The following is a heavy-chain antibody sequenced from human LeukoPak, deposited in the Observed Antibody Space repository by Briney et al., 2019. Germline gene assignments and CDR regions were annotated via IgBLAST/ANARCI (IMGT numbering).Heavy chain of an antibody. V-gene: IGHV1-8*01. CDR1: GYTFTSYD. CDR3: ARAAPPLGFLEWFKYAFDI. D-gene: IGHD3-3*01. J-gene: IGHJ3*02. Sequence: ASVKVSCKASGYTFTSYDINWVRQATGQGLEWMGWMNPNSGNTGYAQKFQGRVTMTRNTSISTAYMELSSLRSEDTAVYYCARAAPPLGFLEWFKYAFDIWGQGTMVTASS. CDR2: MNPNSGNT.